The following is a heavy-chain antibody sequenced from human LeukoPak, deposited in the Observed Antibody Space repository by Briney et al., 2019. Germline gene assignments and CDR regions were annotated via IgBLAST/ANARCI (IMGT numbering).Heavy chain of an antibody. J-gene: IGHJ1*01. V-gene: IGHV1-69*01. D-gene: IGHD6-19*01. CDR2: IIPIFGTA. CDR3: ASAAMGSGYSSGWSTTGYFQD. Sequence: SVKVSCKASGGTFSSYAMSWVRQAPGQGLEWMGGIIPIFGTANYAQKFQGRVTITADESTSTAYMELSSLRSEDTAVYYCASAAMGSGYSSGWSTTGYFQDWGQGTLVTVGS. CDR1: GGTFSSYA.